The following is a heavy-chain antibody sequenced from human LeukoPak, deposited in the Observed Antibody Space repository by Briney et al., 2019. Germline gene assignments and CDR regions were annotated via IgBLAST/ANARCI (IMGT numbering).Heavy chain of an antibody. V-gene: IGHV4-59*08. J-gene: IGHJ4*02. CDR1: GGSISSYY. CDR3: ARHGSLHGGFY. Sequence: PSETLSLTCTVSGGSISSYYWSWIRQPPGKGLEWIGYIYYSGSTNYNPSLKSRVTISVDTSKNQFSLKLSSVTAADTAVYYCARHGSLHGGFYWGLGTLVTVSS. CDR2: IYYSGST. D-gene: IGHD4-23*01.